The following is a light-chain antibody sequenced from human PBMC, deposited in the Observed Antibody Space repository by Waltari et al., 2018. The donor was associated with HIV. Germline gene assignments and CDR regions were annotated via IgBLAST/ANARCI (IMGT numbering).Light chain of an antibody. CDR3: CSYAGSPPWV. CDR2: DVN. CDR1: SSDVGGYNY. J-gene: IGLJ3*02. Sequence: QSALTQPRSVSGSPGQSVTISCTGTSSDVGGYNYVSWYQQHPGKAPKLIIYDVNKRPSGVPDRYSGAKSGNTASLTISGLQAEDEANYYCCSYAGSPPWVFGGGTKLTVL. V-gene: IGLV2-11*01.